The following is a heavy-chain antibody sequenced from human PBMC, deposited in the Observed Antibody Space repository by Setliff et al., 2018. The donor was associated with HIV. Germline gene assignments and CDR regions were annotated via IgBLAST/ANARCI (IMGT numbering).Heavy chain of an antibody. CDR1: GGSISSGSHY. Sequence: PSETLSLTCSVSGGSISSGSHYWGWIRQAPGKGLEWIGNIYYSGTTFYNPSLKSRVSISVDRSGNQFSLRLTSVTAADTAVYYCATCRHRPSNWFDPWGQGTVVTVSS. V-gene: IGHV4-39*07. CDR2: IYYSGTT. J-gene: IGHJ5*02. CDR3: ATCRHRPSNWFDP.